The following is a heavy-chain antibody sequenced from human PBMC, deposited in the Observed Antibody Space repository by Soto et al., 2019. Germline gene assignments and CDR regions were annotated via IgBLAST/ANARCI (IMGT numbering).Heavy chain of an antibody. D-gene: IGHD2-8*01. CDR3: ARTGWYCTKGVCFHDRYYFDP. CDR2: IYYSGST. Sequence: NPSETLSLTCTVSGDSISSGGYYWSWIRQHPGKGLEWIGYIYYSGSTYYNPSLKSRVTISVDTSKNQFSLKLSSVTAADTAVYYCARTGWYCTKGVCFHDRYYFDPWGGETLLTVPS. J-gene: IGHJ5*02. CDR1: GDSISSGGYY. V-gene: IGHV4-31*03.